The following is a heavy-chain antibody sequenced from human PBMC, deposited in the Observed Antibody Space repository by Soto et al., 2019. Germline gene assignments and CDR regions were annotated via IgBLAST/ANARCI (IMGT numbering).Heavy chain of an antibody. CDR3: ARGVGDLEAFDI. Sequence: SETLSLTCTVSGGSISSGDYYWSWIRQPPGKGLEWIGYIYYSGSTYYNPSLKSRVTISVDTSKNQFSLKLSSVTAADTAAYYCARGVGDLEAFDIWGQGTMVTVSS. CDR2: IYYSGST. CDR1: GGSISSGDYY. V-gene: IGHV4-30-4*01. J-gene: IGHJ3*02.